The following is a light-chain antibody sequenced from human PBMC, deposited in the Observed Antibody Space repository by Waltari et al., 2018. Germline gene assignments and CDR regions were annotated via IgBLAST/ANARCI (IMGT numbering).Light chain of an antibody. Sequence: SYELTQPPSVSVSPGQTASITGSGDKSGAKLGCWYQQKQGQSPVVVIYQDSKRPSGIPERFSGSNSGNTATLTISGTQAMDEADYYCQAWDSSTVVFGGGTKLTVL. V-gene: IGLV3-1*01. CDR2: QDS. CDR3: QAWDSSTVV. J-gene: IGLJ2*01. CDR1: KSGAKL.